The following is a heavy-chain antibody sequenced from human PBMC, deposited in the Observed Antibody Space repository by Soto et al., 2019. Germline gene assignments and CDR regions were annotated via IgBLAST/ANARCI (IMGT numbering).Heavy chain of an antibody. J-gene: IGHJ4*02. D-gene: IGHD3-10*02. V-gene: IGHV4-39*01. CDR3: ARDARAEFHX. CDR1: GSSISSINYY. Sequence: PSESLPLTCTVWGSSISSINYYWGWIRQPPGKGLELIGSIYYSGSTYYNPSLKSRVTISVETSKNQFSLKLSSVTAADTAVYYCARDARAEFHXWGKATLLTIS. CDR2: IYYSGST.